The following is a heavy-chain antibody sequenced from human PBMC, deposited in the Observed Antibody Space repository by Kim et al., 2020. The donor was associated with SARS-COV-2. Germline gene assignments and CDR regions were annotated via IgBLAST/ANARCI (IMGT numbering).Heavy chain of an antibody. CDR3: ARGVSGLVL. J-gene: IGHJ4*02. V-gene: IGHV3-74*01. D-gene: IGHD3-10*01. Sequence: GGSLRLSCAASGFTFSNYWMHWVRQAPGKGLEWISHINGDGGNKNYADSVKGRFTVSRDNAKNTLYLEMNSLRAEDTAVYFCARGVSGLVLRGEGTVVT. CDR2: INGDGGNK. CDR1: GFTFSNYW.